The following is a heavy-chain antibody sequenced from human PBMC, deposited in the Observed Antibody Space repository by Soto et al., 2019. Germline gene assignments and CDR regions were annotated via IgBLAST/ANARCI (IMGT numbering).Heavy chain of an antibody. J-gene: IGHJ3*02. CDR2: THYRSKWYN. CDR1: GDSVSSNSAA. CDR3: ARAQPDYAYIWGGPFDI. V-gene: IGHV6-1*01. Sequence: PSQTLSLTCAISGDSVSSNSAAWNWIRQSPSRGLEWLGRTHYRSKWYNGYAVSVKSRITINADTSKNHFSLQLNSVTPEDTAVYYCARAQPDYAYIWGGPFDIWGQGTMVTVSS. D-gene: IGHD3-16*01.